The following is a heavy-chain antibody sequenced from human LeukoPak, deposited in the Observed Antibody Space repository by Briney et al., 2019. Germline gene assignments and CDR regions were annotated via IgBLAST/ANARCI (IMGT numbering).Heavy chain of an antibody. J-gene: IGHJ4*02. D-gene: IGHD3-22*01. V-gene: IGHV3-23*01. CDR2: ISGSGGST. CDR3: AKDRAYDSSGYSWDY. CDR1: GFTFSSYA. Sequence: GGSLRLSCAASGFTFSSYAMSWVRQAPGKGLEWVSAISGSGGSTYYADSVKGRFTISRDNSKNTLYLQMNSLRAEDTAVYYCAKDRAYDSSGYSWDYWGQGTLVTVSS.